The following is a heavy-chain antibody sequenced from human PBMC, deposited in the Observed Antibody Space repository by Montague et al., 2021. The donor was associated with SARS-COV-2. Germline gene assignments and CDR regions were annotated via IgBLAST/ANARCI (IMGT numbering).Heavy chain of an antibody. Sequence: ETLSLTCTVSGGSISSYYWSWIRQPPGKGLEWIGYIYYSGSTNHNPSLKSRVTISVDTSKNQFSLKLSSVTAADTAVYYCAREYPGFTLDYWGQGTLVTVSS. D-gene: IGHD6-25*01. J-gene: IGHJ4*02. V-gene: IGHV4-59*01. CDR3: AREYPGFTLDY. CDR2: IYYSGST. CDR1: GGSISSYY.